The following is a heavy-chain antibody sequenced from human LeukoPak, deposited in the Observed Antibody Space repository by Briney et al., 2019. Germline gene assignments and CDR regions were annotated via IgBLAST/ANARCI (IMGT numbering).Heavy chain of an antibody. CDR2: INPNSGGT. D-gene: IGHD1-20*01. CDR3: ARGKYNWNYFDY. CDR1: GYTFTGHY. V-gene: IGHV1-2*02. Sequence: GESLKISCKASGYTFTGHYMHWVRQAPGQGLEWMGWINPNSGGTNYAQKFQGRVTMTRDTSISTAYMELSRLRSDDTAVYYCARGKYNWNYFDYWGQGTLVTVSS. J-gene: IGHJ4*02.